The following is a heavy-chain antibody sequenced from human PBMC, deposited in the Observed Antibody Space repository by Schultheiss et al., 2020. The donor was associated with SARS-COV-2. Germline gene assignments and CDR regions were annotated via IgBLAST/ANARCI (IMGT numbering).Heavy chain of an antibody. Sequence: GGSLRLSCAASGFTFSNAWMSWVRQAPGKGLEWVAVISYDGSNKYYADSVKGRFTISRDNAKNSLYLQMNSLRAEDTAVYYCARYSSSSRLTIFDYWGQGTLVTVSS. D-gene: IGHD6-6*01. V-gene: IGHV3-30*03. J-gene: IGHJ4*02. CDR1: GFTFSNAW. CDR2: ISYDGSNK. CDR3: ARYSSSSRLTIFDY.